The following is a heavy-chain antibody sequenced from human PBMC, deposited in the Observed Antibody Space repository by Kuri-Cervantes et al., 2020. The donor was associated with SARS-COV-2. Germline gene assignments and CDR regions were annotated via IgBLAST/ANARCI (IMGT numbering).Heavy chain of an antibody. D-gene: IGHD6-13*01. CDR1: GFTVSSNY. Sequence: GGSLRLSCVASGFTVSSNYMNWVRQAPGKGLEWVAVISYDGSNKYYADSVKGRFTISRDNSKNTLYLQMNSLRAEDTAVYYCARVGPLGGYSSRRFDPWAQGTLATVPS. CDR2: ISYDGSNK. V-gene: IGHV3-30*01. CDR3: ARVGPLGGYSSRRFDP. J-gene: IGHJ5*02.